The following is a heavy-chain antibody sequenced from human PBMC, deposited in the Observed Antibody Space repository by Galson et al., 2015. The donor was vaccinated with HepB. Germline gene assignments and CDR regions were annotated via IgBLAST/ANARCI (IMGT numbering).Heavy chain of an antibody. CDR2: ISYDGSDK. Sequence: SLRLSCAASGFTFSSFGMHWVRQAPGKGLEWVAVISYDGSDKYYADSVKGRFTISRDNSKNTLYLQINSLRAEDTAVYYCAKVASGYSYGTYFDYWGQGTLVTVSS. V-gene: IGHV3-30*18. CDR1: GFTFSSFG. D-gene: IGHD5-18*01. CDR3: AKVASGYSYGTYFDY. J-gene: IGHJ4*02.